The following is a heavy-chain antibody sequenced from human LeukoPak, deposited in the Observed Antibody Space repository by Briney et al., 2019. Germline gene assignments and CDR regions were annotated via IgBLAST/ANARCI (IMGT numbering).Heavy chain of an antibody. Sequence: QAGGSLRLSCAASGFTFSSYDMHGVRQATGKGLEWVSAIGTAGDTYYPGSVKGRFTISRENAKNSLYLQMNSLRAGDTAVYYCARDPSIVGARAFDIWGQGTMVTVSS. V-gene: IGHV3-13*01. D-gene: IGHD1-26*01. CDR3: ARDPSIVGARAFDI. CDR1: GFTFSSYD. J-gene: IGHJ3*02. CDR2: IGTAGDT.